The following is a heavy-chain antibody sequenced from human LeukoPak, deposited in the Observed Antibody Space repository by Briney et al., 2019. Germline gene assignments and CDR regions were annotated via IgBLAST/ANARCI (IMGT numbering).Heavy chain of an antibody. D-gene: IGHD6-13*01. CDR1: GFTFSSYA. V-gene: IGHV3-23*01. CDR3: APSLAYFDY. J-gene: IGHJ4*02. CDR2: ISGSSAST. Sequence: GGSLRLSCAASGFTFSSYAMSWVRQAPGKGLEWVSAISGSSASTYYADSVKGRFTISRDNSKNTLYLQMNSLRAEDTAVYYCAPSLAYFDYWGQGTPVTVSS.